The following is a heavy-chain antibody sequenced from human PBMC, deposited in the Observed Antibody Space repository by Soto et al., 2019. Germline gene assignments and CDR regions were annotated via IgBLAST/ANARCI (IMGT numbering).Heavy chain of an antibody. V-gene: IGHV3-43*01. D-gene: IGHD3-10*01. CDR2: ISWDGGST. Sequence: EVQLVESGGVLVQPGGSLRLSCAASGFTFDDYTMHWVRQAPGKGLEWVSLISWDGGSTYYADSVKGRFTISRDNSKNSLYLQMNSLRTEDTALYYCAKDYYGSGSYLDYWGQGTLVTVSS. J-gene: IGHJ4*02. CDR1: GFTFDDYT. CDR3: AKDYYGSGSYLDY.